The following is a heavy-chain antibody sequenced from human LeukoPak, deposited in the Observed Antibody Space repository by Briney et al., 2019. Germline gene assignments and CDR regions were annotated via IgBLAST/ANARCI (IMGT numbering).Heavy chain of an antibody. CDR1: GYRFTSYW. D-gene: IGHD3-10*01. CDR3: ASPLTYYYGSGFSVYY. CDR2: IYPGDSDT. V-gene: IGHV5-51*01. Sequence: GESLKISCKGSGYRFTSYWIGWVRQMPGKGLEWMGIIYPGDSDTSYSPSLQGQSTSSADKSISTAYLQWSSLRASDTAMYYCASPLTYYYGSGFSVYYWGQGTLVTVSS. J-gene: IGHJ4*02.